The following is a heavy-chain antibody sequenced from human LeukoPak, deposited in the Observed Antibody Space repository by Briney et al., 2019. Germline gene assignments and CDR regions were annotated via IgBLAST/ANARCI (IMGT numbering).Heavy chain of an antibody. CDR1: GYTLTELS. CDR2: FDPEDGET. Sequence: ASVKVSCKVSGYTLTELSMHWVRQAPGKGLEWMGGFDPEDGETIYAQKFQGRVTMTEGTSTDTAYMELSSLRSEDTAVYYCATVTGERRTRYYFDYWGQGTLVTVSS. J-gene: IGHJ4*02. CDR3: ATVTGERRTRYYFDY. D-gene: IGHD7-27*01. V-gene: IGHV1-24*01.